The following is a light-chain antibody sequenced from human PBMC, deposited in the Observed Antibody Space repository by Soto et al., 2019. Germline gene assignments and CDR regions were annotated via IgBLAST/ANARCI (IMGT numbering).Light chain of an antibody. CDR3: SSYTSSSAYV. Sequence: HSALTQPASVSGSPGQSITISCTGTSSDVGGYNYVSWYQQHPGKAPKLMIYDVSNRPSGVSNRFSGSKSGNTASLTISWLQDEDEADYYCSSYTSSSAYVFGTGTKLTVL. V-gene: IGLV2-14*01. J-gene: IGLJ1*01. CDR1: SSDVGGYNY. CDR2: DVS.